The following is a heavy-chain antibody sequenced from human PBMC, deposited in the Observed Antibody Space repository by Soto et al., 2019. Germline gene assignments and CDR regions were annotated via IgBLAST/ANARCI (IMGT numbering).Heavy chain of an antibody. D-gene: IGHD5-12*01. CDR3: GKSTGYSGYAPFDF. V-gene: IGHV3-23*01. Sequence: EVLLLESGGGFVQPGGSLRLSCAASGFSFDYFAMGWVRQSPGRGLEWVSSISGGGDITYDADSFKGRFIISRDKSKNMLYGEMNSLRVDHTAHFYWGKSTGYSGYAPFDFWGQGTVVTAPS. CDR2: ISGGGDIT. CDR1: GFSFDYFA. J-gene: IGHJ4*02.